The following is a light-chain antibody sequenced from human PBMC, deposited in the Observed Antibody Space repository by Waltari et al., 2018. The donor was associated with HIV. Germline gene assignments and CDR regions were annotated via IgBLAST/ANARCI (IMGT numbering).Light chain of an antibody. V-gene: IGKV3-15*01. CDR3: QQYNKWPWT. Sequence: EIVMTQSPDTLSVSSGARVTLPCRASQSANRNLAWYQQRPGQAPTLLIYDASARATGVPARFSGSGSGTEFTLTITSLQSEDFAVYFCQQYNKWPWTFGQGTKVEIE. CDR1: QSANRN. J-gene: IGKJ1*01. CDR2: DAS.